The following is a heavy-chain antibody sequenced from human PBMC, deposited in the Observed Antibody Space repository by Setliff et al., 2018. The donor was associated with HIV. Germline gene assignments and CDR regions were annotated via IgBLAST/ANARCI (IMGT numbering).Heavy chain of an antibody. Sequence: PLETLSLTCTVSGDSISSSTYYWGWIRQPPGKGLEWIGSIYYSGSTYYNPSLKSRVTISVDTSKNQFSLKLSSVTAADTAMYYCARVGAFGVGGWFDPWGQGSLVTVSS. CDR1: GDSISSSTYY. V-gene: IGHV4-39*07. J-gene: IGHJ5*02. CDR3: ARVGAFGVGGWFDP. CDR2: IYYSGST. D-gene: IGHD3-3*01.